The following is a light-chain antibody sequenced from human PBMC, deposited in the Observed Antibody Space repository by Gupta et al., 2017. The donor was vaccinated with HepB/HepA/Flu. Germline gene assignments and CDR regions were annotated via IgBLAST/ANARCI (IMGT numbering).Light chain of an antibody. CDR2: DDS. CDR1: NIGSKS. Sequence: SYVLTPPPSVSVAPGKTVRITCGGNNIGSKSVHWYQQKPGQAPVLVVYDDSDRPSGIPERFSGSNSGNTATLTISRVEAGYEADYYCQVWDSSSDHWVFGGGTKLTVL. J-gene: IGLJ3*02. V-gene: IGLV3-21*03. CDR3: QVWDSSSDHWV.